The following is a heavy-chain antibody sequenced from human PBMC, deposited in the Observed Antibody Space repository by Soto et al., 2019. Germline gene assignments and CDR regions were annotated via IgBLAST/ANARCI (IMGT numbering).Heavy chain of an antibody. J-gene: IGHJ4*02. CDR3: ARDRRADDYGDDASDN. V-gene: IGHV3-66*01. Sequence: EVQLVESGGGLVQRGGSLRLSCAASGLIVDNNYMSWVRQAPGKGLEWISVMYSAGNTYYADSVRGRFTISRDSSTNTLFLEMHSLRVEDTAVYYCARDRRADDYGDDASDNLGQGTLVTVSS. D-gene: IGHD4-17*01. CDR1: GLIVDNNY. CDR2: MYSAGNT.